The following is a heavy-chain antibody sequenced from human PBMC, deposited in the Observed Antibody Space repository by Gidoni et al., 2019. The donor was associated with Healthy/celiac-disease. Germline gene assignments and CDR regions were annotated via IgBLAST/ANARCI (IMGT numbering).Heavy chain of an antibody. CDR3: ARAVGYYGSGSYSRENWFDP. D-gene: IGHD3-10*01. CDR2: IYYSGST. Sequence: QVQLQESGPGLVKPSETLSLTCTVSGGSISSYSWSWIRQPPGKGLEWIGYIYYSGSTNYNPSLKSRVTISVDTSKNQFSLKLSSVTAADTAVYYCARAVGYYGSGSYSRENWFDPWGQGTLVTVSS. CDR1: GGSISSYS. V-gene: IGHV4-59*01. J-gene: IGHJ5*02.